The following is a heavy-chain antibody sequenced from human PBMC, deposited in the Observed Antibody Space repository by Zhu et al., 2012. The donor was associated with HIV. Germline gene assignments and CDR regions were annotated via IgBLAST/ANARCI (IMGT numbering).Heavy chain of an antibody. CDR1: NDSISIDYFY. CDR3: ARRTAAAFDF. J-gene: IGHJ4*02. V-gene: IGHV4-39*01. Sequence: QVQLQESGPGLVKPSETLSLTRTVSNDSISIDYFYWSWIRQPPGKGLEWIGSVYYSGITYYNSPLQSRVSVSVDTSKNQFFLKLTSVTAADTALYWCARRTAAAFDFWGQGIRVTVSS. D-gene: IGHD6-13*01. CDR2: VYYSGIT.